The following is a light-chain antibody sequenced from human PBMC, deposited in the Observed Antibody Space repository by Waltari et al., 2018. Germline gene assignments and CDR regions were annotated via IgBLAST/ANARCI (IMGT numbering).Light chain of an antibody. V-gene: IGLV1-44*01. CDR3: ATWDESLKGWV. CDR2: SNN. Sequence: QPVLTQPSSASGTPGQRVSISCSGGRSNIGLYTVNWYQQVPGTAPKLLIYSNNQRPSGVPDRFSGSKSCTSASLAISGLQSVDEADYYCATWDESLKGWVFGGGTQLTVL. CDR1: RSNIGLYT. J-gene: IGLJ3*02.